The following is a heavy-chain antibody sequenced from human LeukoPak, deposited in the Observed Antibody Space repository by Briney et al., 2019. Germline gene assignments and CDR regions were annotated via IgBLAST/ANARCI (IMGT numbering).Heavy chain of an antibody. CDR2: IAVHGRNK. Sequence: RGSLRLSCAASGFTFSSYAMHWVRQGPGKGLEWVAYIAVHGRNKNYADSVKGRFTITRDNSKRTLYLQMNNLRADDTAVYYCAKDGSWSCTDWGQGALVTVSS. J-gene: IGHJ4*02. CDR1: GFTFSSYA. CDR3: AKDGSWSCTD. D-gene: IGHD2-8*02. V-gene: IGHV3-30*02.